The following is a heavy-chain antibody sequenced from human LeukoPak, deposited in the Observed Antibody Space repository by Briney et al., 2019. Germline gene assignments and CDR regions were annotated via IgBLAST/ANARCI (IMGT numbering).Heavy chain of an antibody. J-gene: IGHJ4*02. CDR2: IGGRDGST. Sequence: GGSLRLSCAASGYTFSSYGMSWVRQAPGKGLEWVSAIGGRDGSTYYADSVKGRFTISRDNSKNTLYVQMNSLRAEDTAVYYCAKGHYYGSGSLDYWGQGTLVTVSS. D-gene: IGHD3-10*01. CDR3: AKGHYYGSGSLDY. CDR1: GYTFSSYG. V-gene: IGHV3-23*01.